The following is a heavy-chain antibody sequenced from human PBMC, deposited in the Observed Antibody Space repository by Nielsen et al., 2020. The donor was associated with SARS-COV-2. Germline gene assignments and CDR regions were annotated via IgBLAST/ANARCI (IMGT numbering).Heavy chain of an antibody. CDR2: INAGNGYT. V-gene: IGHV1-3*01. J-gene: IGHJ4*02. CDR1: GYRFTSYA. Sequence: ASVKVSCKASGYRFTSYAIHWVRQAPGQGLESMGWINAGNGYTEYSQNFQGRVTITTDTSATTAYMEVRYLKSEDTAVYYCAREGRDLPLDYWGQGVLVTVSS. CDR3: AREGRDLPLDY. D-gene: IGHD5-24*01.